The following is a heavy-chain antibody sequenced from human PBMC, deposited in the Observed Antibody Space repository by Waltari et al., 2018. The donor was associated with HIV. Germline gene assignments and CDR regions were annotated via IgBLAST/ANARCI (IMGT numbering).Heavy chain of an antibody. J-gene: IGHJ6*02. V-gene: IGHV4-4*07. CDR2: NYTSGST. CDR3: AREGMRWYHPMGYYGMDV. CDR1: GGSISSSY. Sequence: QVQLQESGPGLVKPSETLSLTCTVSGGSISSSYWSWIRPPAGTGLELIGRNYTSGSTNYNPSPKSRVTMSVDTSKNQFSLKLSSVTAADTAVYYCAREGMRWYHPMGYYGMDVWGQGTTVTVSS. D-gene: IGHD2-15*01.